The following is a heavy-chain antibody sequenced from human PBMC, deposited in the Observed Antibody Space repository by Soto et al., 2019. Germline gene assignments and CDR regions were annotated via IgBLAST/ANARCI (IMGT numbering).Heavy chain of an antibody. V-gene: IGHV3-30-3*01. CDR3: ARDPRVGIRVAAGGFFDY. D-gene: IGHD6-13*01. Sequence: QVQLVESGGGVVQPGRSLRLSCAASGFTFSSYAMHWVRQAPGKGLEWVAVISYDGSNKYYADSVKGRFTISRDNSKNTLYLQMNSLRAEDTAVYYCARDPRVGIRVAAGGFFDYWGQGTLVTVPS. J-gene: IGHJ4*02. CDR2: ISYDGSNK. CDR1: GFTFSSYA.